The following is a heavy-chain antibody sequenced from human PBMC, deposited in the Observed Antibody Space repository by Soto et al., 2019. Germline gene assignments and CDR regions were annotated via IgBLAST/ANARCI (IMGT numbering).Heavy chain of an antibody. CDR1: EFTFSSNV. Sequence: HPGGSLRLSCAASEFTFSSNVMSWVRQAPGKGLEWVSAISGSGDITHYADSVKGRFTISRDNSKNTLYLQMNSLRVEDTAVYYCPRDHFYGSGSSPGYWGQGTLVTVSS. D-gene: IGHD3-10*01. CDR2: ISGSGDIT. CDR3: PRDHFYGSGSSPGY. J-gene: IGHJ4*02. V-gene: IGHV3-23*01.